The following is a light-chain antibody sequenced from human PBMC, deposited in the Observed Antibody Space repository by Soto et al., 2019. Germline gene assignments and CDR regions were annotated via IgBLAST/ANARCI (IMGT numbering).Light chain of an antibody. CDR1: SSNIGSNL. V-gene: IGLV1-51*01. CDR3: GAWDISRSVWV. CDR2: DKD. Sequence: QAVVTQPPSVSAAPGQRVTISCSGTSSNIGSNLVSWYQHLPGTAPKLLIDDKDKRPSGISDRFSGSKSGTSATLGITGLQTGDEADYYCGAWDISRSVWVFGGGTKVTVL. J-gene: IGLJ3*02.